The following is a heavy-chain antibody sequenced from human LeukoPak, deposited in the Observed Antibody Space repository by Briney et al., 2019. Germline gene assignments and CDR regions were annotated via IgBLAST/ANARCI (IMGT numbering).Heavy chain of an antibody. D-gene: IGHD2-2*01. V-gene: IGHV4-39*01. CDR1: GGSISSSSYY. J-gene: IGHJ5*02. CDR2: IYYSGST. CDR3: ARQDDIVVVPGNWFDP. Sequence: PSETLSLTCTVSGGSISSSSYYWGWIRQPPGKGLEWIGSIYYSGSTYYNPSLKSRVTISVDTSKNQFSLKLSSVTAADTAVYYCARQDDIVVVPGNWFDPWGQGTLVTVSS.